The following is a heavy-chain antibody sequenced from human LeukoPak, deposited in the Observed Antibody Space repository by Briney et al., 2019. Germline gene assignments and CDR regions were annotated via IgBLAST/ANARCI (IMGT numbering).Heavy chain of an antibody. J-gene: IGHJ4*02. D-gene: IGHD6-19*01. Sequence: SETLSLTCTVSGGSISSYYWSWIRQPPGKGLEWIGYIYYSGSTNYNPSLKSRVTISVDTSKNQFSLKLSSVTAADTAVYYCARLRWDSSGWYLDYWGQGTLVTVSS. CDR3: ARLRWDSSGWYLDY. CDR1: GGSISSYY. CDR2: IYYSGST. V-gene: IGHV4-59*08.